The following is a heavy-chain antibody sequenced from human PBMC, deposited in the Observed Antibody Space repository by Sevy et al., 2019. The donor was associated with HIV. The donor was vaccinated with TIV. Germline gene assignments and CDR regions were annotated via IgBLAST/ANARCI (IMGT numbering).Heavy chain of an antibody. CDR3: TRGEVQLWPSGFDY. V-gene: IGHV4-4*07. J-gene: IGHJ4*02. CDR1: GDSISSYY. Sequence: WDTLSLTCTVSGDSISSYYWSWIRQPAGKGLEWIGRIYTSGRTNYKPSLKSRVTMSVDTSKNQLSLKLRSVTAADTAVYFCTRGEVQLWPSGFDYWGQGTLVTVSS. CDR2: IYTSGRT. D-gene: IGHD1-1*01.